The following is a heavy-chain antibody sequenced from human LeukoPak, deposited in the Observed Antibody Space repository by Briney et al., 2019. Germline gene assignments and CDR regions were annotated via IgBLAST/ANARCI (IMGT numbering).Heavy chain of an antibody. Sequence: SETLSLTCTVSGGSISSSNYYWGWIRQPPGKGLEWIGSIYYSGSTYYNPSLKSRVTISVDTSKNQFSLKLSSVTAADAAVYYCAREPESAGSYHDYWGQGTLVTVSS. D-gene: IGHD1-26*01. CDR2: IYYSGST. CDR1: GGSISSSNYY. CDR3: AREPESAGSYHDY. V-gene: IGHV4-39*07. J-gene: IGHJ4*02.